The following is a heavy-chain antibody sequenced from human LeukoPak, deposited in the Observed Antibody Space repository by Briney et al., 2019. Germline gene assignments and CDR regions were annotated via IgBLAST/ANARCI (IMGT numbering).Heavy chain of an antibody. CDR3: ARGVDGYDVFYYFYYMDV. V-gene: IGHV4-31*03. J-gene: IGHJ6*03. Sequence: SETLSLTCSVSGGSISRGDYYWNWIRQHPVKGLEWIGSMSSSGTIYDTPPRKSRLTISIDTSEKTFSPRLSYVTAADTAVYFCARGVDGYDVFYYFYYMDVWGKGTTVTVSS. CDR2: MSSSGTI. D-gene: IGHD5-12*01. CDR1: GGSISRGDYY.